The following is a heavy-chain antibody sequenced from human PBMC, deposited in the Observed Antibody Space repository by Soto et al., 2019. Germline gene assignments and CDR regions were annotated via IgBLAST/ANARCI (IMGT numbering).Heavy chain of an antibody. CDR3: ARGSGAYYYYMDV. D-gene: IGHD2-21*01. CDR1: GFIFSSFG. CDR2: IWHDGTHK. V-gene: IGHV3-33*01. J-gene: IGHJ6*03. Sequence: GGSLRLSCAASGFIFSSFGIHWARQAPGKGLEWVAVIWHDGTHKYYTDSVKGRFTISRDNSKNTVSLQMNSLRAEDTAVYYCARGSGAYYYYMDVWGKGTTVTVSS.